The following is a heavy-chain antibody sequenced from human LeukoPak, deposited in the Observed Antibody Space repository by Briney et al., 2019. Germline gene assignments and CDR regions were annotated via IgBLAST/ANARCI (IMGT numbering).Heavy chain of an antibody. Sequence: GGSLRLSCAASGFTFSSYAMHWVRQGPGKGLEWVAVISYDGSNKYYADSVKGRFTISRDNSKNTLYLQMNSLRAEDTAIYYCVLYYHGSGSYFPHYFDYWGQGTLVTVSS. CDR1: GFTFSSYA. CDR3: VLYYHGSGSYFPHYFDY. V-gene: IGHV3-30-3*01. D-gene: IGHD3-10*01. CDR2: ISYDGSNK. J-gene: IGHJ4*02.